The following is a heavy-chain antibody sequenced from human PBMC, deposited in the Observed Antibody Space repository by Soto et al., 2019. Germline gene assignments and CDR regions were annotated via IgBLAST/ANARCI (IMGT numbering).Heavy chain of an antibody. D-gene: IGHD6-19*01. CDR3: ARDPMYSSGWRGSDVRYFFDY. J-gene: IGHJ4*02. V-gene: IGHV3-30-3*01. Sequence: GIPLKPRSEARRFGYKSSSRWSVHQAPDKGLEWVAVISYDGSNKYYADSVKGRFTISRDNSKNTLYLQMNSLRAEDTAVYYCARDPMYSSGWRGSDVRYFFDYWRKRSLVIVSS. CDR2: ISYDGSNK. CDR1: RFGYKSSS.